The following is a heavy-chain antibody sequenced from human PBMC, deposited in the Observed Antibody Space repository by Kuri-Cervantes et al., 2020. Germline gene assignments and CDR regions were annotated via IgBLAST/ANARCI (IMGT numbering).Heavy chain of an antibody. D-gene: IGHD1-26*01. V-gene: IGHV4-39*06. Sequence: SETLSLTCTVSGGSISSSSYYWGWIRQPLGKGLEWIGSIYHSGSTYSNPSFKSRVTISVDTSKNQFPLKVSSVTAADTAVYYCARLTVSGSYYFGQYYFFDYWGQGTLVTVSS. CDR3: ARLTVSGSYYFGQYYFFDY. CDR2: IYHSGST. CDR1: GGSISSSSYY. J-gene: IGHJ4*02.